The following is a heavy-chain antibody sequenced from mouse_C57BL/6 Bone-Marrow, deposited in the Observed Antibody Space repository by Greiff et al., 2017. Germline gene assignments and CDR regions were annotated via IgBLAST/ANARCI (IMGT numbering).Heavy chain of an antibody. Sequence: QVQLQQSGAELVRPGTSVKVSCKASGYAFTNYLIEWVKQRPGQGLEWIGVINPGSGGTNYNEKFKGKATLTADKSSSTAYMQLSSLTSEDSAVXFCGRLNYGSSYASFAYWGQGTLVTVSA. V-gene: IGHV1-54*01. CDR2: INPGSGGT. J-gene: IGHJ3*01. D-gene: IGHD1-1*01. CDR3: GRLNYGSSYASFAY. CDR1: GYAFTNYL.